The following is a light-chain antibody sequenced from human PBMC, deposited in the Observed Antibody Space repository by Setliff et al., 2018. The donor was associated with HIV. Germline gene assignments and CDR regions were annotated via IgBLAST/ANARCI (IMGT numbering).Light chain of an antibody. V-gene: IGLV2-11*01. J-gene: IGLJ1*01. Sequence: QSALAQPRSVSGSPGQSVTIPCTGTSSDVGSYNYVTWYQQHPGKVPKLMIYDVTRWPSGVPDRFSGSRSGNTASLTISGLQAEDEADYYCSSFAGRLQVFGTGTKVTVL. CDR2: DVT. CDR3: SSFAGRLQV. CDR1: SSDVGSYNY.